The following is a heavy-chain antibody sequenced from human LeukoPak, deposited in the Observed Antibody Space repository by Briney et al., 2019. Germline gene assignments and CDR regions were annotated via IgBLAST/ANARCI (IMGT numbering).Heavy chain of an antibody. V-gene: IGHV4-31*03. CDR3: AVTAMAIFADY. Sequence: KPSQTLSLTCTVSGGSISSGGYYWSWIRQHPGKGLEWIGYIYYSGSTNYNPSLKSRVTISVDTSKNQFSLKLSSVTAADTAVYYCAVTAMAIFADYWGQGTLVTVSS. J-gene: IGHJ4*02. CDR1: GGSISSGGYY. D-gene: IGHD5-18*01. CDR2: IYYSGST.